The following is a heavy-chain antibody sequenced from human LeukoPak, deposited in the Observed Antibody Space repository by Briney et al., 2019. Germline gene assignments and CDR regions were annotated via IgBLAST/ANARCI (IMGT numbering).Heavy chain of an antibody. CDR3: ARRGYYDFWSGYYTWLNAGPYYFDY. CDR2: IYPGDSDT. V-gene: IGHV5-51*01. D-gene: IGHD3-3*01. J-gene: IGHJ4*02. CDR1: GYSFTSYW. Sequence: GESLQISCKGSGYSFTSYWIGWVRQMPGKGLEWMGIIYPGDSDTRYSPSFQGQVTISADKSISTAYLQWSSLKASDTAMYYCARRGYYDFWSGYYTWLNAGPYYFDYWGQGTLVTVSS.